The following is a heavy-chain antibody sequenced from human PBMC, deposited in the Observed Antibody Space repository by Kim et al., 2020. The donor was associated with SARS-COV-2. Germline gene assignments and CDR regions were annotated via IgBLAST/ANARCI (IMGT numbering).Heavy chain of an antibody. CDR3: ARDGNYYGSGSYPTNFDY. CDR1: GFTFSSYA. CDR2: ISYDGSNK. V-gene: IGHV3-30*04. J-gene: IGHJ4*02. D-gene: IGHD3-10*01. Sequence: GGSLRLSCAASGFTFSSYAMHWVRQAPGKGLEWVAVISYDGSNKYYADSVKGRFTISRDNSKNTLYLQMNSLRAEDTAVYYCARDGNYYGSGSYPTNFDYWGQGTLVTVSS.